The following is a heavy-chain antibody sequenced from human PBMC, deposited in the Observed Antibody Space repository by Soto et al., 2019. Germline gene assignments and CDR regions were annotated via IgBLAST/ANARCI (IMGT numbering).Heavy chain of an antibody. Sequence: RSLTCTVSGGSISSGGYYWSWIRQHPGKGLEWIGYIYYSGSTYYNPSLKSRVTISVDTSKNQFSLKLSSVTAADTAVYYCASGGERGYNTNSYGMDVWGQGTTVTVSS. CDR1: GGSISSGGYY. D-gene: IGHD5-18*01. CDR2: IYYSGST. CDR3: ASGGERGYNTNSYGMDV. J-gene: IGHJ6*02. V-gene: IGHV4-31*03.